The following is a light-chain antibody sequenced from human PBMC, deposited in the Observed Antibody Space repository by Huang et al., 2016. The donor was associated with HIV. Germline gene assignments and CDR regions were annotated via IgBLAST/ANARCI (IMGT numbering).Light chain of an antibody. CDR3: HQADSFPWT. CDR2: AVS. V-gene: IGKV1-12*01. Sequence: DIQMTQSPSSVSASVGDRATITCRASQDISSVIVWYQQKPGKAPKHLIYAVSSMLGEVPSRFSGGGSETDFTHTINSLQPEEFATYWCHQADSFPWTFGQGTRVEI. J-gene: IGKJ1*01. CDR1: QDISSV.